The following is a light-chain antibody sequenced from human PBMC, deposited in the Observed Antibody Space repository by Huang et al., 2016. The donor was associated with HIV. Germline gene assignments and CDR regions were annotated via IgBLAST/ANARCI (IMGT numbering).Light chain of an antibody. Sequence: EILLTQSPGTLSLSPGERATLSCRASQSVSSHLAWYQQKPGQAPRLLIYDASNRATGIPARFSGSGSGTDFTLTISSLEPEDFAVYYCQQRSNWPPYTFGQGTKLEIK. J-gene: IGKJ2*01. CDR2: DAS. CDR3: QQRSNWPPYT. V-gene: IGKV3-11*01. CDR1: QSVSSH.